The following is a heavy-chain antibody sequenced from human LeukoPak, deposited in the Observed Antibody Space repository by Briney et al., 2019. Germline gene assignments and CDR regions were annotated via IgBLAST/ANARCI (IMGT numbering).Heavy chain of an antibody. CDR1: GGSFSGYY. CDR2: INHSGST. D-gene: IGHD3-10*01. V-gene: IGHV4-34*01. CDR3: ARARSGSYDY. Sequence: SETLSLTCAVYGGSFSGYYWSWIRQPPGKGLEWIGEINHSGSTNYNPSLKSRVTISVDTSKNQFSLKLSSVTAADTAVYYCARARSGSYDYWGQGTLVTVPS. J-gene: IGHJ4*02.